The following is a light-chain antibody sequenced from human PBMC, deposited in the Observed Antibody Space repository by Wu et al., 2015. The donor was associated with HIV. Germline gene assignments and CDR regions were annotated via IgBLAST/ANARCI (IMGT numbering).Light chain of an antibody. CDR3: QQYGTSPLT. Sequence: EIVLTQSPGTLSLSPGERATLSCRASQSVSNNYLAWYQQKPGQAPRLLIYGTSNRATGIPDRFSGSGSGTGFTLTLSRLEPEDFAVYYCQQYGTSPLTFGGGTKVEIK. CDR2: GTS. J-gene: IGKJ4*01. V-gene: IGKV3-20*01. CDR1: QSVSNNY.